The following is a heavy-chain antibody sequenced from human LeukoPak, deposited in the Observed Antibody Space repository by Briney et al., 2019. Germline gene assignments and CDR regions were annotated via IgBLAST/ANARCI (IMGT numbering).Heavy chain of an antibody. CDR3: ASLLVDSSGYYN. Sequence: GASVKVSCKASGYTFTGYYMHWVRQAPGQGLEWMGWINPNSGGTNYAQKFQGRVTMTRNTSISTAYMELSSLRSEDTAVYYCASLLVDSSGYYNWGQGTLVTVSS. CDR1: GYTFTGYY. D-gene: IGHD3-22*01. CDR2: INPNSGGT. V-gene: IGHV1-2*02. J-gene: IGHJ4*02.